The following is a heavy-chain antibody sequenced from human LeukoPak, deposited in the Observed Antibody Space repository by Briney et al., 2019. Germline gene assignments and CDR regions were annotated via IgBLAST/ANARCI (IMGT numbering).Heavy chain of an antibody. Sequence: PGGSLRLSCAASGFTFSSYAMSWVRQAPGKGLEWVSATSGSGGSTYYADSVKGRFTISRDNSKNTLYLQMNSLRAEDTAVYYCAKRPIYDSSGYYFGYFDYWGQGTLVTVSS. CDR1: GFTFSSYA. D-gene: IGHD3-22*01. J-gene: IGHJ4*02. CDR3: AKRPIYDSSGYYFGYFDY. CDR2: TSGSGGST. V-gene: IGHV3-23*01.